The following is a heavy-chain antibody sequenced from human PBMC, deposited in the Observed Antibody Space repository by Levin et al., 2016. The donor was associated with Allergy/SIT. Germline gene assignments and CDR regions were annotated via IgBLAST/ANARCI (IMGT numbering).Heavy chain of an antibody. Sequence: WIRQSPSRGLEWLGRTYYRSKWYNDYAVSVKSRITINPDTSKNQFSLQLNSVTPEDTAVYYCARRRAGPPGGYFDYWGQGTLVTVSS. J-gene: IGHJ4*02. CDR2: TYYRSKWYN. CDR3: ARRRAGPPGGYFDY. D-gene: IGHD6-13*01. V-gene: IGHV6-1*01.